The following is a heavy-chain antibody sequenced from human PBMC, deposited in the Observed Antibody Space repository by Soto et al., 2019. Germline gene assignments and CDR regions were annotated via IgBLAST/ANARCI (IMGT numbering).Heavy chain of an antibody. CDR3: ARDIGYCSSTSCDPMFGYYYYGMDV. J-gene: IGHJ6*02. CDR2: ISAYNGNT. Sequence: ASVKVSCKASGYTFTSYGISWVRQAPGQGLEWMGWISAYNGNTNYAQKLQGRVTMTTDTSTSTAYMELRSLRSDDAAVYYCARDIGYCSSTSCDPMFGYYYYGMDVWGQGTTVTVS. V-gene: IGHV1-18*01. CDR1: GYTFTSYG. D-gene: IGHD2-2*01.